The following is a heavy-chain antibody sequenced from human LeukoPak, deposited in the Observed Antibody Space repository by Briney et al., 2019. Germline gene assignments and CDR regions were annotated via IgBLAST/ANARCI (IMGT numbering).Heavy chain of an antibody. J-gene: IGHJ4*02. Sequence: PGGSLRLSCAASGFTFSRNAMHWVRQAPGKGLEWVSGISWNSGSIDYADSVKGRFTISRDNAKNSLYLQMNSLRAEDMALYYCAKDRNYDILTASLDYWGQGTLVTVSS. CDR1: GFTFSRNA. CDR2: ISWNSGSI. D-gene: IGHD3-9*01. CDR3: AKDRNYDILTASLDY. V-gene: IGHV3-9*03.